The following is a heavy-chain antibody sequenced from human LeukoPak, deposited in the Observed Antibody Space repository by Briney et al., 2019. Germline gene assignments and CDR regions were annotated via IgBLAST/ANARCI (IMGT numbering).Heavy chain of an antibody. CDR2: ISSSSSYI. CDR3: ARDDLRWGSMDV. V-gene: IGHV3-21*01. Sequence: GGSLRLSCAASGFTFSSYSMNWVRQAPGKGLEWVSSISSSSSYIYYADSVKGRFTISRDNAKNSLYLQMNSLRAEDTAVYYRARDDLRWGSMDVWGQGTTVTVSS. J-gene: IGHJ6*02. D-gene: IGHD3-3*01. CDR1: GFTFSSYS.